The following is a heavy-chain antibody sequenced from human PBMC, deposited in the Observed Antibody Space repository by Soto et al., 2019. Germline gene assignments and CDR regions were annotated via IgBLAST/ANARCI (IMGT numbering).Heavy chain of an antibody. CDR3: VRDRDSDTWPSRDV. CDR1: GYSFTRNG. Sequence: QVHLVQSGAELKKPGASVRVSCKASGYSFTRNGISWVRQAPGQGLEWMGLISAKNGDTNYAQKFQGRVIMTTDTATSTAYMELRSLRSDDTAVYYCVRDRDSDTWPSRDVWGQGTTVTVSS. J-gene: IGHJ6*02. CDR2: ISAKNGDT. V-gene: IGHV1-18*01. D-gene: IGHD1-26*01.